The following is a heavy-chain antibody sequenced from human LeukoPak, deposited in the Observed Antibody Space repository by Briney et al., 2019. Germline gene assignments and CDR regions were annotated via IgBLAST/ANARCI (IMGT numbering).Heavy chain of an antibody. CDR1: GFTFSSYA. CDR3: AKDQTRITMVRGVIDDAFDI. Sequence: GGSLRLSCAASGFTFSSYAMSWVRQAPGKGLEWVSAISGSGGSTYYADSVKGRFTISRDSSKNTLYLQMNSLRAEDTAVYYCAKDQTRITMVRGVIDDAFDIWGQGTMVTVSS. CDR2: ISGSGGST. V-gene: IGHV3-23*01. J-gene: IGHJ3*02. D-gene: IGHD3-10*01.